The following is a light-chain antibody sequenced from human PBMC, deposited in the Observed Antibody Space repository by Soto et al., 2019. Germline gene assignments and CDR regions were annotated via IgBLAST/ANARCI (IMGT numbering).Light chain of an antibody. Sequence: QSALTQPPSASGTPGQRVTISCSGRRSNVGTNLVNWYQQLPGTAPKLLIYAHIQRPSGVPDRFSGSTSSTSASLAISGLQSEDEADYYCAVWDDGLNGYVFGTGTKVTVL. J-gene: IGLJ1*01. CDR3: AVWDDGLNGYV. V-gene: IGLV1-44*01. CDR1: RSNVGTNL. CDR2: AHI.